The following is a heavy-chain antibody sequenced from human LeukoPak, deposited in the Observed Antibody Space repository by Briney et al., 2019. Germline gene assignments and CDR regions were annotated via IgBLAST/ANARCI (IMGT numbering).Heavy chain of an antibody. CDR2: INAGNGNT. CDR3: ARAISITMIPVDY. Sequence: GASVKVSCKASGYTFTSYAMHWVRQAPGQRLEWMGWINAGNGNTKYSQKFQGRVTITADESTSTAYMELSSLRSEDTAVYYCARAISITMIPVDYWGQGTLVTVSS. CDR1: GYTFTSYA. J-gene: IGHJ4*02. D-gene: IGHD3-22*01. V-gene: IGHV1-3*01.